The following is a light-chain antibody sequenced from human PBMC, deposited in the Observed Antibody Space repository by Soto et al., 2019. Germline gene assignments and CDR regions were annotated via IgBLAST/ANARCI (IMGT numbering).Light chain of an antibody. CDR3: QQYYDTPPT. CDR2: WAS. J-gene: IGKJ2*01. Sequence: EIVMTQSPEFLSVSLGETATINCKSTQTVLHDTDSRNYLSWFQQKPGQPPKLLIFWASTRQSGVPARFSGSGSETDFTLTISDLQAKDVVVYYCQQYYDTPPTFGQGSKLDIK. V-gene: IGKV4-1*01. CDR1: QTVLHDTDSRNY.